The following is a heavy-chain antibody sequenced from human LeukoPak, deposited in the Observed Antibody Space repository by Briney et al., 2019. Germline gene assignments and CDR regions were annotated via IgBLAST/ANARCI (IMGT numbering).Heavy chain of an antibody. CDR3: TTKVIRGNSGDDYDD. Sequence: PSGGSLRLSCAASGVTFRNYGMHWVRQAPGKGLEWGALISSNGNVKFYGDSVKGRFTISRDDSKSTLYLQMNSLRVEDTAVYYCTTKVIRGNSGDDYDDWGQGTLVTVS. CDR2: ISSNGNVK. J-gene: IGHJ4*02. CDR1: GVTFRNYG. D-gene: IGHD5-12*01. V-gene: IGHV3-30*03.